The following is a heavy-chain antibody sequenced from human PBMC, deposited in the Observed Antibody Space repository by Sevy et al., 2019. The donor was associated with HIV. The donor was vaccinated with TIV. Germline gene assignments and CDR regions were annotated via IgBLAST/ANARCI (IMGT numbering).Heavy chain of an antibody. CDR1: GGSISSYY. CDR2: IYTSGST. V-gene: IGHV4-4*07. CDR3: ARDNPPSHYYDSSGYVSWFDP. D-gene: IGHD3-22*01. J-gene: IGHJ5*02. Sequence: LSLTCTVSGGSISSYYWSWIRQPAGKGLEWIGRIYTSGSTNYNPSLKSRVTMSVDTSKNQFSLKLSSVTAADTAVYYCARDNPPSHYYDSSGYVSWFDPWGQGTLVTVSS.